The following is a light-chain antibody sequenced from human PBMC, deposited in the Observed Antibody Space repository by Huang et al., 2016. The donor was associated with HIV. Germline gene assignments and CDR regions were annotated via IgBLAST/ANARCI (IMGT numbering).Light chain of an antibody. Sequence: EIVLTQSPGTLSLSPGERATLSCLASQSVNSGYLAWYQQKPGQAPRLLIYGASSRATGIPGRFSGSGSGTDFTLTISRLQPEDFAVYFCQQYGSSPGTFGQGTKVEMK. CDR1: QSVNSGY. V-gene: IGKV3-20*01. CDR2: GAS. J-gene: IGKJ1*01. CDR3: QQYGSSPGT.